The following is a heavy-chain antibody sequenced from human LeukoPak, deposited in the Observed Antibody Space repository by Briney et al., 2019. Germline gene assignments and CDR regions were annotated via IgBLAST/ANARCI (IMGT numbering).Heavy chain of an antibody. CDR3: ARSVNLNAFDI. V-gene: IGHV3-48*03. CDR1: GFSFSSYE. D-gene: IGHD5/OR15-5a*01. J-gene: IGHJ3*02. CDR2: IRSTGSTV. Sequence: PGGSLRLSCAASGFSFSSYEMNWVRQAPGKGLEWVSYIRSTGSTVYYAGSVNGRFTISRDNARNSLYLQMNSLRAEDTAVYYCARSVNLNAFDIWGQGTMVTVSS.